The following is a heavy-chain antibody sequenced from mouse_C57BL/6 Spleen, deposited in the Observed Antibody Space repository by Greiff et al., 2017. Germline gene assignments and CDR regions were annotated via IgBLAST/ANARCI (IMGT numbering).Heavy chain of an antibody. J-gene: IGHJ1*03. CDR1: GYTFTSYW. CDR2: IDPSDSET. Sequence: QVQLQQPGAELVRPGSSVKLSCKASGYTFTSYWMHWVKQRPIQGLEWIGNIDPSDSETHYNQKFKDKATLTVDKSSSTAYMQLSSLTSEDSAVYYWARSPLRSWYFDVWGTGTTVTVSS. D-gene: IGHD1-1*01. V-gene: IGHV1-52*01. CDR3: ARSPLRSWYFDV.